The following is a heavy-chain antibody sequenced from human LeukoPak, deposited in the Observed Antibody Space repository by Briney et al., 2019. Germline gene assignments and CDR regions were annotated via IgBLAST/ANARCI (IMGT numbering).Heavy chain of an antibody. CDR2: ISYDGSNR. D-gene: IGHD3-22*01. CDR3: ARSVYHYDSSGYSPTFDY. Sequence: PGGSLRLSCAASGFTFSNYAMHWVRQAPGTGLEWVALISYDGSNRHYVDSVKGRFTISRDNSKNTLYLQINRLRAEDAAVYYCARSVYHYDSSGYSPTFDYWGQGTLVTVSS. CDR1: GFTFSNYA. V-gene: IGHV3-30*04. J-gene: IGHJ4*02.